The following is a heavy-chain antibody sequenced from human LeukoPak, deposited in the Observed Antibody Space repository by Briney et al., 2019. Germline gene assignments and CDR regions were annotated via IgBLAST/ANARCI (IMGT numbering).Heavy chain of an antibody. CDR1: GFTFSSYG. CDR3: AKPTGNYGSGSYFDAFDI. V-gene: IGHV3-30*18. D-gene: IGHD3-10*01. Sequence: GGSLRLSCAASGFTFSSYGMHWVRQAPGKGLEWVAVILYDGSNKYYADSVKGRFTISRDNSKNTLYLQMNSLRAEDTAVYYCAKPTGNYGSGSYFDAFDIWGQGTMVTVSS. J-gene: IGHJ3*02. CDR2: ILYDGSNK.